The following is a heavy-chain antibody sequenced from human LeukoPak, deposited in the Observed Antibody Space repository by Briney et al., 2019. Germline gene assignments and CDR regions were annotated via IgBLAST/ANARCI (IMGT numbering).Heavy chain of an antibody. V-gene: IGHV1-2*02. CDR1: GYTFTSYD. Sequence: GASVKVSCKASGYTFTSYDINWVRQATGQGLEWMGWMNPNSGGTNYAQKFQGRVTMTRDTSISTAYMELSRLRSDDTAVYYCAREEHPRGYSYGPVDYWGQGTLVTVSS. D-gene: IGHD5-18*01. CDR2: MNPNSGGT. CDR3: AREEHPRGYSYGPVDY. J-gene: IGHJ4*02.